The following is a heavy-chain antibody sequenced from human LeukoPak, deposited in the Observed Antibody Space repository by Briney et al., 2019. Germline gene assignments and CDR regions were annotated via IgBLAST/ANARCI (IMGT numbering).Heavy chain of an antibody. CDR1: GGSISSSSYY. Sequence: SETLSLTCTVSGGSISSSSYYWGWIRQPPGKGLEWIESIYYSGSTYYNPSLKSRVTISVDTSKNQFSLKLSSVTAADTAVYYCASLGRPYCGGDCYPVDYWGQGTLVTVSS. J-gene: IGHJ4*02. CDR3: ASLGRPYCGGDCYPVDY. CDR2: IYYSGST. V-gene: IGHV4-39*01. D-gene: IGHD2-21*02.